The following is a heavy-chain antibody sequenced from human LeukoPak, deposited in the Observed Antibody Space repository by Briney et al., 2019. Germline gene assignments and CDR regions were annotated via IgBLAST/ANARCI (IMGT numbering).Heavy chain of an antibody. V-gene: IGHV3-21*01. CDR3: VRDQQPEVPTSDTSPSA. J-gene: IGHJ5*02. Sequence: GGSLRLSCAASGFTFSFYSMHWVRQAPGKGLEWVSSISSFSNYIYYADSVKGRFIISRDNDKNSLHLQMNILRADDTAVYYCVRDQQPEVPTSDTSPSAWGQGTLVSVSS. CDR1: GFTFSFYS. D-gene: IGHD1-1*01. CDR2: ISSFSNYI.